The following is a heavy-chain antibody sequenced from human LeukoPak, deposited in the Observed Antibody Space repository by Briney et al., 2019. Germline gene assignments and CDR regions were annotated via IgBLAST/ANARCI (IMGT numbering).Heavy chain of an antibody. CDR1: GFTFNDYT. Sequence: GGSLRLSCAASGFTFNDYTMHWVRQVPGKGLEWVSAISGSGGSTYYADSVKGRFTISRDNSKNTLYLQMNSLRAEDTAVYYCAKPAVRVEVVAATPDYWGQGTLVTVSS. CDR3: AKPAVRVEVVAATPDY. V-gene: IGHV3-23*01. D-gene: IGHD2-15*01. J-gene: IGHJ4*02. CDR2: ISGSGGST.